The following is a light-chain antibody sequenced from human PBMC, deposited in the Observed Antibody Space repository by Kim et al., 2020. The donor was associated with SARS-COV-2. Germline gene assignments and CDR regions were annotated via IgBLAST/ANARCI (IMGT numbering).Light chain of an antibody. V-gene: IGLV2-8*01. CDR2: DVN. CDR1: SSDGGGYNF. J-gene: IGLJ1*01. CDR3: SSYAGTNNFYV. Sequence: QSVTTSCAGTSSDGGGYNFVSWHQQHPGKAPKLIIYDVNKWPSGVPNRFSGSKSGNAASLTVSGLQAEDEADYYCSSYAGTNNFYVFGTGTKVTVL.